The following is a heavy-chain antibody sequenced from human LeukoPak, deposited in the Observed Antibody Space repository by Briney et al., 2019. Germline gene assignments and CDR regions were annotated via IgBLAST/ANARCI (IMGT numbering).Heavy chain of an antibody. CDR3: ARCFYDSGGYSHYTTFDI. Sequence: SETLSLTCTVSGGSISSYYWSWIRQPPGKGLEWIGYIYYSGSTNYNPSLKSRVTISVDTSKNQFSLSLNSVTAADTAVYYCARCFYDSGGYSHYTTFDIWGQGTMVTVSS. V-gene: IGHV4-59*01. J-gene: IGHJ3*02. CDR1: GGSISSYY. D-gene: IGHD3-22*01. CDR2: IYYSGST.